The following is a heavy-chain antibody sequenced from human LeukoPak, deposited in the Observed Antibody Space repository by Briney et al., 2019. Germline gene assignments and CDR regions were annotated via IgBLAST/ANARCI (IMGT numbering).Heavy chain of an antibody. D-gene: IGHD2/OR15-2a*01. V-gene: IGHV3-74*03. CDR2: INTDGIRT. J-gene: IGHJ4*02. CDR3: AKGKNYYFDY. CDR1: GFTFHSNW. Sequence: PGGSLRLSCAASGFTFHSNWMHWVRQAPGKGLVWISRINTDGIRTTYADSVKGRFTISRDSAKNTLYLQMNSLRGEDTAVYYCAKGKNYYFDYWGQGTLVTVSS.